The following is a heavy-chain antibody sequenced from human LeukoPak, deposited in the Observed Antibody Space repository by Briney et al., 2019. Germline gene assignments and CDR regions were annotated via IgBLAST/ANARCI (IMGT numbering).Heavy chain of an antibody. Sequence: SGGSLRLSCAASGFTFSSYEMNWVRQAPGKGLEWVSYISSSGSTIYYADSVKGRFTISRDNAKNSLYLQMNSQRAEDTAVYYCAREAVPCDYWGQGTLVTVSS. CDR2: ISSSGSTI. D-gene: IGHD6-19*01. J-gene: IGHJ4*02. CDR1: GFTFSSYE. V-gene: IGHV3-48*03. CDR3: AREAVPCDY.